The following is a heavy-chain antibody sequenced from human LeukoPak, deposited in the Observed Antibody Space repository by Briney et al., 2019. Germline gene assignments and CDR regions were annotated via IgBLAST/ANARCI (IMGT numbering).Heavy chain of an antibody. CDR1: SGSFSGYY. Sequence: PSETLSLTCAVYSGSFSGYYWSWIRQPPGKGLEWIGEINHSGSTNYNPSLKSRVTISVDTSKNQFSLKLSSVTAADTAVYYCARGPFGGVIAWGQGTLVTVSS. J-gene: IGHJ5*02. CDR2: INHSGST. V-gene: IGHV4-34*01. CDR3: ARGPFGGVIA. D-gene: IGHD3-16*02.